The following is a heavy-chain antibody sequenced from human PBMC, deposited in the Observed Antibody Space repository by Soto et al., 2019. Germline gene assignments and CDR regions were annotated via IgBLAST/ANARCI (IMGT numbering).Heavy chain of an antibody. V-gene: IGHV4-38-2*02. CDR3: AKAHVMVVAGSPFDY. D-gene: IGHD6-19*01. J-gene: IGHJ4*01. CDR1: GYSISSGSY. Sequence: PSDTLSLTCTVSGYSISSGSYWGWIRQPPGKGPEWIASIYHGGTTFYNPSLKSRVTVSVDKSNNQFSLKLRSVTAADTAVYYCAKAHVMVVAGSPFDYWGHGTLVTVSS. CDR2: IYHGGTT.